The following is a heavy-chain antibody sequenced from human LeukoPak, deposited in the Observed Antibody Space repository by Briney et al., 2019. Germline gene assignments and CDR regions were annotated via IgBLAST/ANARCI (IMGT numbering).Heavy chain of an antibody. CDR1: GYSFTSYW. V-gene: IGHV5-51*01. CDR3: ARQSYDILTGYLGNLDY. CDR2: IYPGDSDT. D-gene: IGHD3-9*01. Sequence: GESLKISCKGSGYSFTSYWIGWVRQMPGKGLEWMGIIYPGDSDTRYSPSFQGQVTISADKSISTAYLQWSSLKASDTAMYYRARQSYDILTGYLGNLDYWGQGTLVTVSS. J-gene: IGHJ4*02.